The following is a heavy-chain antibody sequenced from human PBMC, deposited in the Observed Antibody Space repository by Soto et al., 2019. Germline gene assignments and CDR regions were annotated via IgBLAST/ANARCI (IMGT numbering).Heavy chain of an antibody. Sequence: GGSLRLSCAASGFTFSSYGMHWVRQAPGKGLEWVAVIWYDGSNKYYADSVKGRFTISRDNSKNTLYLQMNSLRAEDTAVYYCARDVVVVPAAHFAYWGQGTLVTVSS. D-gene: IGHD2-2*01. J-gene: IGHJ4*02. CDR1: GFTFSSYG. V-gene: IGHV3-33*01. CDR3: ARDVVVVPAAHFAY. CDR2: IWYDGSNK.